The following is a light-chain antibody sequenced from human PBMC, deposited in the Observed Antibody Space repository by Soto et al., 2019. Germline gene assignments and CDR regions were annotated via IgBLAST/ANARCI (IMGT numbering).Light chain of an antibody. CDR3: QQYGTSRT. CDR1: QSVSSN. J-gene: IGKJ1*01. CDR2: GAS. V-gene: IGKV3-20*01. Sequence: EIVLTQSPATLSVSPGERATLSCRASQSVSSNLAWYQQRPGLAPRLLIYGASTRTAGIPDRFTGSGSGTDFTLTISRLEPEDFAVYYCQQYGTSRTFGQGTKVDNK.